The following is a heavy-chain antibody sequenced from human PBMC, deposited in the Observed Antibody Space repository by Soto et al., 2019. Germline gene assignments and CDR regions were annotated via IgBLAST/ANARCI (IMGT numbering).Heavy chain of an antibody. CDR2: VFHSGAA. J-gene: IGHJ4*02. Sequence: SETLSLTCAVSGDSITSIYWWSWVRQPPGKGLEWIGEVFHSGAANYNPSLKSRVTISLDKSNNQFSLTLTSVTAADTAIYYCARNPFDYWGQGTLVTVSS. V-gene: IGHV4-4*02. CDR3: ARNPFDY. CDR1: GDSITSIYW.